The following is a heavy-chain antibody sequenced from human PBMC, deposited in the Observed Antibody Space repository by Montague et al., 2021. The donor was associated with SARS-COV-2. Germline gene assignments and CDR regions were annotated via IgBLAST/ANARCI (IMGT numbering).Heavy chain of an antibody. D-gene: IGHD6-25*01. J-gene: IGHJ5*02. CDR3: ARDGYSSGWNGLHWFDP. CDR2: IYTSGST. Sequence: TLSLTCTVSIGSISSGSYHWSWIRQPAGKGLEWIGRIYTSGSTNYNPSLKSRVTISVDTSKNQFSLKLSSVTAADTAVYYCARDGYSSGWNGLHWFDPGGQGTLVTVSS. V-gene: IGHV4-61*02. CDR1: IGSISSGSYH.